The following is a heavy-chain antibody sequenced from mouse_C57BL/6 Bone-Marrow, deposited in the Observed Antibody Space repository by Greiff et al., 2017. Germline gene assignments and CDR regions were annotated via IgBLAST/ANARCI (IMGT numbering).Heavy chain of an antibody. V-gene: IGHV1-47*01. CDR1: GYTFTTYP. J-gene: IGHJ1*03. CDR2: FHPYNDDT. Sequence: VKLVESGAELVKPGASVKMSCKASGYTFTTYPIEWMKQNHGKSLEWIGNFHPYNDDTKYNEKFKGKATLTVEKSSSTVYLELSRLTSDDSAVYYCARGSYYGSSSWYFDVWGTGTTVTVSS. D-gene: IGHD1-1*01. CDR3: ARGSYYGSSSWYFDV.